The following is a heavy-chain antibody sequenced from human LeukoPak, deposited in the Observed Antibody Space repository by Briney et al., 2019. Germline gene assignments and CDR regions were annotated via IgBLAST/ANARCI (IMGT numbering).Heavy chain of an antibody. CDR2: IYPGDSDT. J-gene: IGHJ5*02. CDR3: ARREINWGSQYNWFDP. V-gene: IGHV5-51*01. CDR1: GYSFTSYW. D-gene: IGHD7-27*01. Sequence: GESLKISXKGSGYSFTSYWIGWVRQMPGKGLEWMGIIYPGDSDTRYSPSFQGQVTISAVKSISTAYLQWSSLKASDTAMYYCARREINWGSQYNWFDPWGQGTLVTVSS.